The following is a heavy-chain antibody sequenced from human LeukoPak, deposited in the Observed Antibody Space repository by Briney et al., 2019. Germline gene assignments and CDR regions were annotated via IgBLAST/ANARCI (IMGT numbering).Heavy chain of an antibody. Sequence: GGSLRLSCAASGFTFSNSAMSWVRQAPGKGLEWVSALSGSGITTYYADPVKGRFTISKDNSKNTLYLQMNSLRAEDTAVYYCAKGIYSSGWSYFDYWGHGTLVTVSS. CDR3: AKGIYSSGWSYFDY. V-gene: IGHV3-23*01. D-gene: IGHD6-19*01. CDR1: GFTFSNSA. J-gene: IGHJ4*01. CDR2: LSGSGITT.